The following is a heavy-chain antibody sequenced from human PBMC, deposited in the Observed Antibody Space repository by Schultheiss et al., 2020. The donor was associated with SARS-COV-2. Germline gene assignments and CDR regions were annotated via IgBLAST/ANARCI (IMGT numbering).Heavy chain of an antibody. CDR2: ILYDGSNK. CDR3: ARDRNTVNFFDY. CDR1: GFTFSSYG. Sequence: GGSLRLSCAASGFTFSSYGMHWVRQAPGKGLEWVAHILYDGSNKYHADSVKGRFTIFRDNSKSTLFLQMNSLRGEDTAVYYCARDRNTVNFFDYWGQGTLVTVSS. D-gene: IGHD2/OR15-2a*01. V-gene: IGHV3-33*01. J-gene: IGHJ4*02.